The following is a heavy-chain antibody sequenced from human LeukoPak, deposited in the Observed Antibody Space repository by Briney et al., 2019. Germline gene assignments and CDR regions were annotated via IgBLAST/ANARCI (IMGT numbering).Heavy chain of an antibody. CDR3: ARARRFAAAGTTAFDI. CDR1: GGSVSSGDYY. CDR2: IYYSGNT. Sequence: SQTLSLTCTVSGGSVSSGDYYWNWIRQPPGKGLEWIVYIYYSGNTYYNPSLKSRLTISVDTSKNQFSLQLTSVTAADTAVYYCARARRFAAAGTTAFDIWGQGTMVTVSS. D-gene: IGHD6-13*01. J-gene: IGHJ3*02. V-gene: IGHV4-30-4*08.